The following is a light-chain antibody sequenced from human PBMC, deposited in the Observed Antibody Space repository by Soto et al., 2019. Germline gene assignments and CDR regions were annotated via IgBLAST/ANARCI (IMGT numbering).Light chain of an antibody. V-gene: IGKV1-6*01. J-gene: IGKJ1*01. CDR1: QGISIF. Sequence: AIPLTKPPSSLSASVGDRVTIACLSSQGISIFLAWYQQKPGKAPKLLIYAASSLRSGVPSRFSGSGSGRDFTLTISSLQPEDFATYYCLLDYSYFWAFGQGTKVDIK. CDR2: AAS. CDR3: LLDYSYFWA.